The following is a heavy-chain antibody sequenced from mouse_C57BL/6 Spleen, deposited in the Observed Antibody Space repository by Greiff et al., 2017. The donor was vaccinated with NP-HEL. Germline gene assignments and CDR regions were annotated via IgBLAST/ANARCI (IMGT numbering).Heavy chain of an antibody. Sequence: QVQLQQSGAELARPGASVKLSCKASGYTFTSYGISWVKQRTGQGLEWIGEIYPRSGNTYYNEKFKGKATLTADKSSSTAYMELRSLTSEDSAVYFCARSNSEIITTVVAPFDYWGQGTTLTVSS. D-gene: IGHD1-1*01. V-gene: IGHV1-81*01. CDR3: ARSNSEIITTVVAPFDY. CDR2: IYPRSGNT. J-gene: IGHJ2*01. CDR1: GYTFTSYG.